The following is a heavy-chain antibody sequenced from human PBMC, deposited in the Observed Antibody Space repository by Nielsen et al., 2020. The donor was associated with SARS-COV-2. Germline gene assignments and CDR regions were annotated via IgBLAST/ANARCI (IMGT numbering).Heavy chain of an antibody. CDR3: ARDGYSYGLEFDY. J-gene: IGHJ4*02. V-gene: IGHV1-18*01. Sequence: WVRQAPGQRLEWIGWIVVGSGNTNYAQKLQGRVTMTTDTSTSTAYMELRSLRSDDTAVYYCARDGYSYGLEFDYWGQGTLVTVSS. CDR2: IVVGSGNT. D-gene: IGHD5-18*01.